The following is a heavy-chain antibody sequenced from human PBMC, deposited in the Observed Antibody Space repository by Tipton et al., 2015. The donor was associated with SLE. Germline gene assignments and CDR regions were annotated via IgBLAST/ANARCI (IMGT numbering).Heavy chain of an antibody. Sequence: QLVQSGAEVKKPGASVKVSCKASGSTFTSYGISWVRQAPGHGLEWMGWISAYNGNTNYAQKLPGRVTMTTDTSTSTAYMELRSLRSDDTAGYYWARVKVSQLYGDDYYGRDVWGQGTTVTVSS. J-gene: IGHJ6*02. CDR2: ISAYNGNT. V-gene: IGHV1-18*01. CDR1: GSTFTSYG. CDR3: ARVKVSQLYGDDYYGRDV. D-gene: IGHD4-17*01.